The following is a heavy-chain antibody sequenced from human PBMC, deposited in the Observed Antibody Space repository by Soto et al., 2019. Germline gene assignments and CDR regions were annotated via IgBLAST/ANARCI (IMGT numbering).Heavy chain of an antibody. J-gene: IGHJ3*02. V-gene: IGHV3-66*01. D-gene: IGHD6-13*01. CDR3: AREGGSCWYPGAFDI. CDR1: GFTVSSNY. CDR2: IYSGGST. Sequence: PGGSLRLSCAASGFTVSSNYMSWVRQAPGKGLEWVSVIYSGGSTYYADSVKGRFTISRDNSKNTLYLQMNSLRAEDTAVYYCAREGGSCWYPGAFDIWGQGTMVTVSS.